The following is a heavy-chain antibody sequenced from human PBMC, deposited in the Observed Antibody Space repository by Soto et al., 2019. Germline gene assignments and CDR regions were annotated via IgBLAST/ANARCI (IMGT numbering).Heavy chain of an antibody. D-gene: IGHD3-10*01. V-gene: IGHV1-18*01. J-gene: IGHJ4*02. CDR2: IDCYNGKT. Sequence: QVQLVQSGDEVKKPGASVMVSCKASGYTFNRYGISWVRQAPGQGLEWVGWIDCYNGKTNYAPKFRGRVTVTTDTSTSTAYMDLRSLTSDDTAVYYCARDPSGDLDFDYWGQGTLVTVSS. CDR3: ARDPSGDLDFDY. CDR1: GYTFNRYG.